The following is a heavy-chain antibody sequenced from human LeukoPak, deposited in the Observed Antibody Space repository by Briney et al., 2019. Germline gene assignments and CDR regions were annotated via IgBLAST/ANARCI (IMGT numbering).Heavy chain of an antibody. V-gene: IGHV4-59*01. CDR3: ARGWRGDHFDY. D-gene: IGHD3-16*01. J-gene: IGHJ4*02. CDR1: GDSMSTSY. CDR2: FYHSGT. Sequence: PSETLSLTCTVSGDSMSTSYWSWIRQPLGKGLEWIGYFYHSGTDYNPSLKSRVTISGDMSNNQFSLKLSSVTAAGTAIYYCARGWRGDHFDYWGQGTLVSVSS.